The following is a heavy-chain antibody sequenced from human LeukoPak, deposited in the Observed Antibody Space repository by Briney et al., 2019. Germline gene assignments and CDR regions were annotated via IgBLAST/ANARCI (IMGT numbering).Heavy chain of an antibody. CDR2: IYYRGTT. V-gene: IGHV4-39*01. Sequence: PSEILSLTCTVSGGSISGSSSSWGWIRQPPGEGLEWIGNIYYRGTTYYSPSLKSRVTISVDTSMNLFSLKLSSVTAADTAVYYCARRVAARYPPVGDWFDPWGQGTLVTVSS. CDR3: ARRVAARYPPVGDWFDP. CDR1: GGSISGSSSS. D-gene: IGHD6-6*01. J-gene: IGHJ5*02.